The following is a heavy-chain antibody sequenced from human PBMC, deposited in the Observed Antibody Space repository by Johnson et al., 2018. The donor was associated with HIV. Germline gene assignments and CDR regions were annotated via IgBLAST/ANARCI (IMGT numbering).Heavy chain of an antibody. CDR2: IKQDGSEK. Sequence: MLLVESGGGLVQPGGSLRVSCAASGFTLSSYWMSWVRQAPGKGLEWVANIKQDGSEKYYVDSVKGRFTISRDNAKNSLSLQMNNVRAEDRAMYYCARETRCAAFDICGRGTMGTVSS. D-gene: IGHD2-8*01. CDR1: GFTLSSYW. CDR3: ARETRCAAFDI. J-gene: IGHJ3*02. V-gene: IGHV3-7*05.